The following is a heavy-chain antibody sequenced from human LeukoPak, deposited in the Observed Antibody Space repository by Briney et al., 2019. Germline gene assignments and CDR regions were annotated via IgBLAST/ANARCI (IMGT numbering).Heavy chain of an antibody. CDR1: GYTVTELS. Sequence: GASVKLSCKVSGYTVTELSMHWVRQAPGKGLEWMGGFDPEDGETIYAQKFQGRVTMTEDTSTDTAYMELSSLRSEDTAVYYCATAPTTVTPYFDYWGQGTLVTVSS. CDR2: FDPEDGET. V-gene: IGHV1-24*01. J-gene: IGHJ4*02. D-gene: IGHD4-17*01. CDR3: ATAPTTVTPYFDY.